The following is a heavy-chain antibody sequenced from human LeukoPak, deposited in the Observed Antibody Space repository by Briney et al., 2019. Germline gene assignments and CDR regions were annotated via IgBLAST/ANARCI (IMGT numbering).Heavy chain of an antibody. D-gene: IGHD2-15*01. V-gene: IGHV4-39*07. CDR2: IYYSGST. CDR3: ARGRDDMDGGSCYWFDP. CDR1: GGSISSSSYY. Sequence: PSETLSLTCTVSGGSISSSSYYWGWIRQPPGKGLEWIGSIYYSGSTYYNPSLKSRVTISVDTSKNQFSLKLSSVTAADTAVYYCARGRDDMDGGSCYWFDPWGQGTLVTVSS. J-gene: IGHJ5*02.